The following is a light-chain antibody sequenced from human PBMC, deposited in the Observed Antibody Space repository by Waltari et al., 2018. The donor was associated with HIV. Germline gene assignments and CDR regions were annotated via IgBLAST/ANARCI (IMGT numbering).Light chain of an antibody. CDR2: KVS. J-gene: IGKJ1*01. V-gene: IGKV2-30*01. CDR1: ESLIYSDGNTY. Sequence: DVVMTQSPLSLSVTLGQSASISCWSSESLIYSDGNTYLNWLQQRPGQSPRSLIYKVSIRDSGVPDRFSGSRSGPDFTLRISKVEAEDVGIYYCMQTTRWPWTVGQGT. CDR3: MQTTRWPWT.